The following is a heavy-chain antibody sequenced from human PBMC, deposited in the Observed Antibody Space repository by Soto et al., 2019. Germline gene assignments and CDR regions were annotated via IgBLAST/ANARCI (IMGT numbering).Heavy chain of an antibody. CDR2: IYYSGST. V-gene: IGHV4-31*03. J-gene: IGHJ6*02. Sequence: QVQLQESGPGLVKPSQTLSLTCTVSGGSISSGGYYWSWIRQHPGKGLEWIGYIYYSGSTYYNPSLKSRFTISVDTSKNQFSLKLSSVTAADTAVYYCARDFRMAVADNYYYYGMDVWGQGTTVTVSS. CDR1: GGSISSGGYY. D-gene: IGHD6-19*01. CDR3: ARDFRMAVADNYYYYGMDV.